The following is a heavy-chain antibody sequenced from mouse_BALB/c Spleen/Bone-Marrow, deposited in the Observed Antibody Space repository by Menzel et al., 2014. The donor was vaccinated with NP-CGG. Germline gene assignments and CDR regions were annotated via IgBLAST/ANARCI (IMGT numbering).Heavy chain of an antibody. CDR1: GYAFTSYN. Sequence: SGPELVKPGASVKVSCKAPGYAFTSYNMYWVKQSHGKSLEWIGYIDPYSGGTSYNQKFKGKATLTVDKSSSTAYMHLNSLTSEDSAVYYCARRVYYDYYAMDYWGQGTSVTASS. CDR3: ARRVYYDYYAMDY. D-gene: IGHD1-1*01. V-gene: IGHV1S135*01. J-gene: IGHJ4*01. CDR2: IDPYSGGT.